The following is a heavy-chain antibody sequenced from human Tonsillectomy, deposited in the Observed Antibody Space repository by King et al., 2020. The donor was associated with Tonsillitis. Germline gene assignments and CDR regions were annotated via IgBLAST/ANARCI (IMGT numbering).Heavy chain of an antibody. CDR2: ISWNSGSI. D-gene: IGHD2-2*01. CDR3: GKGYCSSTRCPTAFDF. V-gene: IGHV3-9*01. CDR1: GFTFDDYA. J-gene: IGHJ4*02. Sequence: VQLVESGGGLVQPGRSLRLSCAASGFTFDDYAMHWVRQAPGKGLEWVSGISWNSGSIGYADSVKGRFTISRDNAKNSLYLQMNSLRAEDTALYYCGKGYCSSTRCPTAFDFWGQGTLVTVSS.